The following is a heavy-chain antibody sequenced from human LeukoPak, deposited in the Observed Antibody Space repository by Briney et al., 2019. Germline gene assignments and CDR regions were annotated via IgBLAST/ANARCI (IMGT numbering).Heavy chain of an antibody. CDR3: ALSLAAAGIGALY. D-gene: IGHD6-13*01. Sequence: PGASVKVSCKASGYTFTGYYMHWVRQAPGQGLEWMGWINPNSGGTDYAQKFQGRVTMTRDTSISTAYMELSRLTSDDTAVYYCALSLAAAGIGALYWGQGTLVTVSS. CDR1: GYTFTGYY. J-gene: IGHJ4*02. V-gene: IGHV1-2*02. CDR2: INPNSGGT.